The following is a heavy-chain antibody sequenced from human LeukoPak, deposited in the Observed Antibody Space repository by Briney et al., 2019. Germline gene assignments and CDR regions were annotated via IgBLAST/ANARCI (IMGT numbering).Heavy chain of an antibody. V-gene: IGHV4-61*01. CDR3: AREGGATGARGPVDY. J-gene: IGHJ4*02. CDR2: IYYSGST. D-gene: IGHD1-26*01. CDR1: GGSISSSSYY. Sequence: SETLSLTCTVSGGSISSSSYYWSWIRQPPGKGLEWIGYIYYSGSTNYNPSLKSRVTISVDTSKNQFSLKLSSVTAADTAVYYCAREGGATGARGPVDYWGQGTLVTVSS.